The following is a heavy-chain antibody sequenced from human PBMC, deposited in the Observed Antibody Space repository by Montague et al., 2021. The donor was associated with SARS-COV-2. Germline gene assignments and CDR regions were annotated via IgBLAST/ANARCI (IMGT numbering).Heavy chain of an antibody. D-gene: IGHD3-10*01. CDR1: GGSFSTYS. V-gene: IGHV4-34*01. CDR3: ARLGDGVVPSPILGVGPDYSYYYMDV. J-gene: IGHJ6*03. Sequence: SETLSLTCAAHGGSFSTYSWNWIRQPPGKGLEWIGEIHHGGSTNYNPSLKSRVTISADTSKNQFSLKLTSVAAADTAVYYCARLGDGVVPSPILGVGPDYSYYYMDVWGKGTTVTVSS. CDR2: IHHGGST.